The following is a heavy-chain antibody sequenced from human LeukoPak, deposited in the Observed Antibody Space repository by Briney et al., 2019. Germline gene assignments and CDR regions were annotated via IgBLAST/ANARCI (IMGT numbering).Heavy chain of an antibody. J-gene: IGHJ1*01. Sequence: PSETLSLTCTVSGDSISSDYWSWIRQPPGKGLEWIGYIYRFGNTDYNPSLMRRVTISLDTSKKQLSLNLTSVTAADTAVYYCAGRAQRYFRYWGQGTLVTVSS. CDR1: GDSISSDY. CDR3: AGRAQRYFRY. CDR2: IYRFGNT. V-gene: IGHV4-4*08.